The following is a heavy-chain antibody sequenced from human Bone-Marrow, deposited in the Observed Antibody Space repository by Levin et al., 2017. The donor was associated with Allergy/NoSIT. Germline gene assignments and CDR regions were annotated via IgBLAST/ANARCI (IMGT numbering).Heavy chain of an antibody. CDR2: IKADGSEK. Sequence: GGSLRLSCAASGFTLSHYWMTWVRQAPGKGLEWVAKIKADGSEKYYVDSLKGRFSISRDNTRKSVSLQISNLRAEDTAVYYCARDSFSISSRLDYYYGLDVWGQGTTVTV. CDR3: ARDSFSISSRLDYYYGLDV. J-gene: IGHJ6*02. D-gene: IGHD6-6*01. CDR1: GFTLSHYW. V-gene: IGHV3-7*01.